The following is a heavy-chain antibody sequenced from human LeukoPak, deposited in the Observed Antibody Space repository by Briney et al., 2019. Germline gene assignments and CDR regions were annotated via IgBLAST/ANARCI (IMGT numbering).Heavy chain of an antibody. J-gene: IGHJ3*02. CDR1: GGSFSGYY. CDR2: INHSGST. Sequence: SETLSLTCAVYGGSFSGYYWSWIRQPPGKGLEWIGEINHSGSTNYNPSLKSRVTISVDTSKNQFSLKLSSVTAADTAVYYCARGLNDAFGIWGQGTMVTVSS. CDR3: ARGLNDAFGI. V-gene: IGHV4-34*01.